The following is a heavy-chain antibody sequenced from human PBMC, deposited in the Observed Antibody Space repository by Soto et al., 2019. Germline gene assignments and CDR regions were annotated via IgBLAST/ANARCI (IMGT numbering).Heavy chain of an antibody. D-gene: IGHD5-12*01. J-gene: IGHJ4*02. Sequence: GESLKISCAASGFTFSSYGMHWVRQAPGKGLEWVAVISYDGSNKYYADSVKGRVTISRDNSKNTLYLQMNSLRAEDTAVYYCAKDGGYGGYFDYWGQGTLVTVSS. CDR2: ISYDGSNK. CDR1: GFTFSSYG. CDR3: AKDGGYGGYFDY. V-gene: IGHV3-30*18.